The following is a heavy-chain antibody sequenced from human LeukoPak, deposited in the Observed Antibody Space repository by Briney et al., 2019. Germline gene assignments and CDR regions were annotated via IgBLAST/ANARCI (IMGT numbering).Heavy chain of an antibody. CDR2: IYYSGST. CDR1: GGSISSYY. V-gene: IGHV4-59*01. Sequence: SETLSLTCTVSGGSISSYYWSWIRQPPGKGLEWIGYIYYSGSTNYNPSLKSRVTISVDTSKNQFSLKLSSVTAPDTAVYYCARGGLLNWFDPWGQGTLVTVSS. CDR3: ARGGLLNWFDP. J-gene: IGHJ5*02. D-gene: IGHD3-10*01.